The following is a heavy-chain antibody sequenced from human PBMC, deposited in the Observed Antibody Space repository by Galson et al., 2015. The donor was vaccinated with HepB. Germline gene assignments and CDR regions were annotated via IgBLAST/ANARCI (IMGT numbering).Heavy chain of an antibody. CDR2: LNQDGSEK. J-gene: IGHJ3*02. Sequence: SLRLSCAVSGFTFSSYWMTWVRQAPGKGLVYVAKLNQDGSEKYYVDSVKGRFTISRDNANNLLYLQMDSLRAKDTALYYCVRDMGFYDMWGQGTMVTVSS. CDR1: GFTFSSYW. D-gene: IGHD3-3*01. CDR3: VRDMGFYDM. V-gene: IGHV3-7*01.